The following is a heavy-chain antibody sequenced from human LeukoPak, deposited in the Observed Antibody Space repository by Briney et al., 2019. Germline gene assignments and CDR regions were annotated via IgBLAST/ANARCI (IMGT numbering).Heavy chain of an antibody. Sequence: AASVKVSCKASGYTFTSYDINWVRQATGQGLEWMGWMNPNSGNTGYAQKFQGRVTITRNTSISTAYMELSSLRSEDTAVYYCARGVRQLWLRVYYYYYMDVWGKGTTVTVSS. CDR2: MNPNSGNT. CDR3: ARGVRQLWLRVYYYYYMDV. CDR1: GYTFTSYD. J-gene: IGHJ6*03. V-gene: IGHV1-8*03. D-gene: IGHD5-18*01.